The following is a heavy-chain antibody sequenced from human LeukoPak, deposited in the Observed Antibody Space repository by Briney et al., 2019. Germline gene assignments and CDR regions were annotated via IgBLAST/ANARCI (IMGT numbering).Heavy chain of an antibody. D-gene: IGHD1-7*01. J-gene: IGHJ4*02. CDR1: GGSISNYY. CDR2: ISYSGST. Sequence: SETLSLTCTVSGGSISNYYWGWIRQPPGKGLEWIGYISYSGSTNYNPSLKSRVAISVDTSKNQFTLKLSSVTAADTAVYYCARVNGNYAGYFDYWGQGTLVTASS. CDR3: ARVNGNYAGYFDY. V-gene: IGHV4-59*01.